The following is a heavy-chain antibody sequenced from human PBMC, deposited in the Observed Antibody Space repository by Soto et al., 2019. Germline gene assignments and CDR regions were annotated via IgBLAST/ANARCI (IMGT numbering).Heavy chain of an antibody. D-gene: IGHD1-7*01. Sequence: QVQLQESGPGLVKPSETLSLNFTVSSGSINSFSWSWIRQPAGKGLEWIGRIHSSGTTNYNPSLKSRVPMSVDTSKNQFSLKLTSVTAADTAVYYCARDRIIGTSYSDDWGQGILVTVSS. CDR3: ARDRIIGTSYSDD. J-gene: IGHJ4*02. CDR2: IHSSGTT. V-gene: IGHV4-4*07. CDR1: SGSINSFS.